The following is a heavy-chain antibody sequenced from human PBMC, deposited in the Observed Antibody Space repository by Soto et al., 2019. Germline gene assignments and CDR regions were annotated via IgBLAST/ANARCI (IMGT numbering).Heavy chain of an antibody. Sequence: EVQLLESGGGLVQPGGSLRLSCAASGFTFSSYAMRWVRQAPGKGLEWVSAISGSGGSTYYADSVKGRFTISRDNSKNTLYLQMNSLRAEYTAVYYCANHPPRSFSYYYYYMDVWGKGTTVTVSS. V-gene: IGHV3-23*01. J-gene: IGHJ6*03. CDR1: GFTFSSYA. CDR3: ANHPPRSFSYYYYYMDV. CDR2: ISGSGGST.